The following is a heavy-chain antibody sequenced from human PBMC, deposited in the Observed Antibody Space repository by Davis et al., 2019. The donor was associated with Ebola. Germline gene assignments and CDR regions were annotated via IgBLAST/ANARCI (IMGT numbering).Heavy chain of an antibody. V-gene: IGHV4-34*01. CDR1: GESLTGYH. CDR3: ARGRYLGY. J-gene: IGHJ4*02. Sequence: PSETLSLTCAVYGESLTGYHLNWIRQPPGKGLEWIGEVNPSGSTNCNSSLESRVTISLDTSKNQFSLKLTSLTAADTAVYYCARGRYLGYWGQRTLVTVSS. CDR2: VNPSGST.